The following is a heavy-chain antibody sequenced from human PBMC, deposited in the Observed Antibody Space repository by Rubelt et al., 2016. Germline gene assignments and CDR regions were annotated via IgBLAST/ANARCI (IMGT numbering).Heavy chain of an antibody. V-gene: IGHV1-3*01. D-gene: IGHD2-15*01. CDR2: INAGNGNT. Sequence: QVQLVQSGSELKKPGASVKVSCKASGYTFTSYAMHWVRQAPGQRLEWMGWINAGNGNTKYSQKFQGRVTITRETSASTAYMELSSLRSEDTAVYYCARGDIVVVVAASNPLDYWGQGTLVTVSS. CDR1: GYTFTSYA. CDR3: ARGDIVVVVAASNPLDY. J-gene: IGHJ4*02.